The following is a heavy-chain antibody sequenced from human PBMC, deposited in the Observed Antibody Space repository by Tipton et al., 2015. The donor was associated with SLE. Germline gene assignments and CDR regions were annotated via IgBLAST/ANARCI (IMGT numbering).Heavy chain of an antibody. V-gene: IGHV3-30*18. J-gene: IGHJ4*02. Sequence: SLRLSCAASGFTFSSYGMHWVRQAPGKGLEWVAVISYDGSNKYYADSVKGRFTISRDNSKNTLYLQMNNLRAEDTAVYYCAKDGRSSGPYWGQGTLVTVSS. CDR1: GFTFSSYG. CDR2: ISYDGSNK. CDR3: AKDGRSSGPY.